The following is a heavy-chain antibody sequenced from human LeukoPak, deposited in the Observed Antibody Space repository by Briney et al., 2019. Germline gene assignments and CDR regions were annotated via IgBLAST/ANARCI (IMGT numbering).Heavy chain of an antibody. V-gene: IGHV4-34*01. J-gene: IGHJ3*02. D-gene: IGHD2-15*01. Sequence: PSETLSLTCAVHGGSFSGYYWSWIRQPPGKGLEWIGEINHSGSTNYNPSLKSRVTISVDTSKNQFSLKLSSVTAADTAVYYCARTEYCSGGSCSEGAFDIWGQGTMVTVSS. CDR3: ARTEYCSGGSCSEGAFDI. CDR2: INHSGST. CDR1: GGSFSGYY.